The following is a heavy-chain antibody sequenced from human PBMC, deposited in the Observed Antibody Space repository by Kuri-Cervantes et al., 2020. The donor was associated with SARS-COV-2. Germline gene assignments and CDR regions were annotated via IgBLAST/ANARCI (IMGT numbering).Heavy chain of an antibody. CDR3: ARAGSVNNWFDP. V-gene: IGHV4-34*01. D-gene: IGHD6-25*01. CDR2: INHSGST. J-gene: IGHJ5*02. Sequence: ESLKISCAVYGGSFSGYYWSWIRQPPGKGLEWIGEINHSGSTNYNPSLKSRVTISVDTSKNQFSLKLSSVTAADTAVYYCARAGSVNNWFDPWGQGTLVTVSS. CDR1: GGSFSGYY.